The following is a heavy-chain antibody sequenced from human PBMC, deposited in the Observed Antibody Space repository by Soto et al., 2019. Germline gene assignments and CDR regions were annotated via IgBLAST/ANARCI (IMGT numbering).Heavy chain of an antibody. D-gene: IGHD6-19*01. CDR1: GYTFTGYY. CDR2: INPNSGGT. Sequence: SVKASCKASGYTFTGYYMHWVRQAPGQGLEWMGWINPNSGGTNYAQKFQGWVTMTRDTSISTAYMELSRLRSDHTAVYYCARGQWLVDWGKGTLVTVSS. V-gene: IGHV1-2*04. J-gene: IGHJ4*02. CDR3: ARGQWLVD.